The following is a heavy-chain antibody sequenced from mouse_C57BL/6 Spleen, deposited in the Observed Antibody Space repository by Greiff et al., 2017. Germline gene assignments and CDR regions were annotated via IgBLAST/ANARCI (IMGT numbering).Heavy chain of an antibody. CDR2: IYPGDGDT. V-gene: IGHV1-82*01. D-gene: IGHD1-1*01. Sequence: VKLMESGPELVKPGASVTISCKASGYAFSSSWMNWVKQRPGKGLEWIGRIYPGDGDTNYNGKFKGKATLTADKSSSTAYMQLSSLTSEDSAVYFCAREYYYGSSSYYAMDYWGQGTSVTVSS. CDR3: AREYYYGSSSYYAMDY. CDR1: GYAFSSSW. J-gene: IGHJ4*01.